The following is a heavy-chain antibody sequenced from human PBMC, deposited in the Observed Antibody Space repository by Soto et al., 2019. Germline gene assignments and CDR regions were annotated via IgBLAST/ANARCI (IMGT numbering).Heavy chain of an antibody. CDR3: AKSVYNWNDGFFDY. Sequence: GWSLRLSCAASGFTFCSCGVHWVRQAPGKGLEWVAVISYDGNNKYYADSVKGRFTISRDNSKNTLSLQMNSLRAEDTAVYYCAKSVYNWNDGFFDYWGQGTLVTVSS. D-gene: IGHD1-1*01. CDR2: ISYDGNNK. J-gene: IGHJ4*02. V-gene: IGHV3-30*18. CDR1: GFTFCSCG.